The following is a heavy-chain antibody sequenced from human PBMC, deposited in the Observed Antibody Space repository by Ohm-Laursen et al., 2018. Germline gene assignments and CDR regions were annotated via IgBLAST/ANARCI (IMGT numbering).Heavy chain of an antibody. CDR1: GFTFSSYA. D-gene: IGHD4-17*01. V-gene: IGHV3-23*01. CDR2: ISGSGGST. Sequence: SLRLSCTASGFTFSSYAMSWVRQAPGKGLEWVSAISGSGGSTYYADSVKGRFTISRDNSKNTLYLQMNSLRAEDTAVYYCAKNYGDYRFGVDYWGQGTLVTVSS. J-gene: IGHJ4*02. CDR3: AKNYGDYRFGVDY.